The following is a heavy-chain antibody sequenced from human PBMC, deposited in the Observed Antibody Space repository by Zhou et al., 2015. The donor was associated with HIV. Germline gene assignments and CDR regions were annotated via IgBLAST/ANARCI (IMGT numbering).Heavy chain of an antibody. D-gene: IGHD4-17*01. CDR2: IIPIFGTA. Sequence: QVQLVQSGAEVKKPGSSVKVSCKASGGTFSSYAISWVRQAPGQGLEWMGGIIPIFGTANYAQKFQGRVTITADESTSTAYMELSSLRSEDTAVYYCARGSLPARMTTVTTLGYWGQGTLVTVSS. CDR3: ARGSLPARMTTVTTLGY. CDR1: GGTFSSYA. V-gene: IGHV1-69*01. J-gene: IGHJ4*02.